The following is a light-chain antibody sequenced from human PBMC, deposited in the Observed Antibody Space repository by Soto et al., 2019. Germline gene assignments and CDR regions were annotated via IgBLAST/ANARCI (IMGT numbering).Light chain of an antibody. Sequence: QSVLTQPPSVSGTPGQKVTISCSGSRANIGSNTVNWYQHLPGTVPKLLIYSNNQRPSGVPDRFAGSKSGTSASLAISGLQSEDEADYYCAAWEDSRKPSFVFGTGTKLTVL. CDR1: RANIGSNT. CDR3: AAWEDSRKPSFV. J-gene: IGLJ1*01. CDR2: SNN. V-gene: IGLV1-44*01.